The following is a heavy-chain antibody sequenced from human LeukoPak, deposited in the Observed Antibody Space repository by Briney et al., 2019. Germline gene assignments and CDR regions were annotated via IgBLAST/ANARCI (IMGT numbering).Heavy chain of an antibody. V-gene: IGHV3-7*01. J-gene: IGHJ4*02. CDR3: ARKDGYGLDY. CDR1: GFTFSSYW. Sequence: TGGSLRLSCAASGFTFSSYWMSWVHQAPGKGLKWVADIKHDGSEQYYVDSLKGRFTISTDSAKNSLYLQINSLRAEDTAVYYCARKDGYGLDYWGQGTLVTVSS. D-gene: IGHD5-18*01. CDR2: IKHDGSEQ.